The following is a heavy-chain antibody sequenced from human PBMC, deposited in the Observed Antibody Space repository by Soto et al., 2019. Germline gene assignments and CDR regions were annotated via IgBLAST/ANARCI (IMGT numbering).Heavy chain of an antibody. CDR1: GYTFSSYA. Sequence: GASVKVSCKASGYTFSSYAISWVRQAPGQGLEWMGWISAYNGNTNYAQNFQGRVTMTTDTSISTAYMELSSLRSEDTDVYYCARAWGTPRDYWGQGTLVTVSS. V-gene: IGHV1-18*01. D-gene: IGHD3-16*01. J-gene: IGHJ4*02. CDR3: ARAWGTPRDY. CDR2: ISAYNGNT.